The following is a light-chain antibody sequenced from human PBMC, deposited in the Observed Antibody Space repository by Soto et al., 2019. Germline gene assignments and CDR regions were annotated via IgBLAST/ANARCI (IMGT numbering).Light chain of an antibody. CDR1: NSDVGGYNY. CDR3: SSYTSRSTLV. V-gene: IGLV2-14*01. J-gene: IGLJ3*02. Sequence: QSALTQPASVSGSPGQSITISCTGTNSDVGGYNYVSWYQQRPGKAPKLIISEVSARPSGVSNRVSGSKSGNTASLTISGLQAEDAADDFCSSYTSRSTLVFGVGTKLTVL. CDR2: EVS.